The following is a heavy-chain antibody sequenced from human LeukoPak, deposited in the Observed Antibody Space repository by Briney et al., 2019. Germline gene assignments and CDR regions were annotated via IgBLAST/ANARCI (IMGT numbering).Heavy chain of an antibody. Sequence: ASVKVSCKASGYTFTSYGISWVRQAPGQGLEWMGWISAYNGNTSYAQKLQGRVTMTTDTSTSTAYMELRSLRSDDTAVYYCARDDSSSWYRFFDYWGQGTLVTVSS. V-gene: IGHV1-18*01. CDR3: ARDDSSSWYRFFDY. D-gene: IGHD6-13*01. CDR1: GYTFTSYG. CDR2: ISAYNGNT. J-gene: IGHJ4*02.